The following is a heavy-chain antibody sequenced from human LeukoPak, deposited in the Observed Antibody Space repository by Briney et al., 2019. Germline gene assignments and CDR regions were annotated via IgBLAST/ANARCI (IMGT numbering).Heavy chain of an antibody. Sequence: GASVTVSCKASGYTFISFDIDWVRQATGQGLEWMGWMSPKSGNTDYAQKLQGRVTMTTDTSTSTAYMELSSLRSEDTAVYYCGYEKAKVRGVIDYWGQGTLVTVSS. CDR3: GYEKAKVRGVIDY. CDR2: MSPKSGNT. CDR1: GYTFISFD. J-gene: IGHJ4*02. D-gene: IGHD3-10*01. V-gene: IGHV1-8*01.